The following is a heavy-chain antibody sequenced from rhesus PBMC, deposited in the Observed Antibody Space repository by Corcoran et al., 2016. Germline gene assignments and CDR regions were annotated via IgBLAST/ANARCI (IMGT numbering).Heavy chain of an antibody. CDR3: ARDRVGTVTTKGYFEF. D-gene: IGHD4-23*01. Sequence: QVQLQESGPGLVKPSETLSLTCAVSGGSVSSSHWWSWIRQPPGKGLEWIGYISGSSGSTYYNPSLKSRVTMSTDTSKNQFSLKLSSVTAADTAVYYCARDRVGTVTTKGYFEFWGQGALVTVSS. CDR2: ISGSSGST. CDR1: GGSVSSSHW. J-gene: IGHJ1*01. V-gene: IGHV4-65*01.